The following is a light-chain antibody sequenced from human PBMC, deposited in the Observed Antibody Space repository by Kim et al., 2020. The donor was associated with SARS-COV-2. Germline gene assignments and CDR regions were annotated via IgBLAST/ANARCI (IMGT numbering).Light chain of an antibody. CDR1: NIGSKS. CDR3: QVWDSSSDHGM. Sequence: APGKTDRITCGGNNIGSKSVHWYQQKPGQAPVLVIYYDSDRPSGIPERFSGSNSGNTATLTISRVEAGDEADYYCQVWDSSSDHGMFGGGTQLTVL. J-gene: IGLJ3*02. V-gene: IGLV3-21*04. CDR2: YDS.